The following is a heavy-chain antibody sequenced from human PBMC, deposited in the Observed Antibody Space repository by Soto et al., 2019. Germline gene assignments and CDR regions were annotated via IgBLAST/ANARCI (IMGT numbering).Heavy chain of an antibody. D-gene: IGHD6-6*01. CDR3: ARDGGIAARHYYGMDV. CDR2: SRNKANNYAT. Sequence: VQLVESGGGLVKPGGSLRLSCAASGFTFSDYYMSWIRQAPGKGLEWVGRSRNKANNYATEYAASVKGRFTISRDDSKNSLYLQMNSLKTEDTAVYYCARDGGIAARHYYGMDVWGQGTTVTVSS. J-gene: IGHJ6*02. CDR1: GFTFSDYY. V-gene: IGHV3-72*01.